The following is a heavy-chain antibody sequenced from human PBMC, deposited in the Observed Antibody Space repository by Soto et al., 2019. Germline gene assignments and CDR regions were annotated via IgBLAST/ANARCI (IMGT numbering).Heavy chain of an antibody. CDR3: ARGGSGWKALNWFDP. Sequence: QVQLQESGPGLVIPSQTLTLTCGVSGASIDNNGYSWTWIRQHPGKGLEWIGTNNNRGDTYYNPSLKSRLTISLDTSKNHFSLGLDAVTAADTAVYYCARGGSGWKALNWFDPWGQGIMVTVSS. D-gene: IGHD6-19*01. V-gene: IGHV4-31*11. CDR2: NNNRGDT. J-gene: IGHJ5*02. CDR1: GASIDNNGYS.